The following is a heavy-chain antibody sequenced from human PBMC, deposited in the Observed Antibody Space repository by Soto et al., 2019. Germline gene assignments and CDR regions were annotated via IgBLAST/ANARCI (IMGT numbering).Heavy chain of an antibody. CDR2: MSYDGSKK. CDR1: GFTFSSYT. CDR3: ARDERSGTYSGIMDV. D-gene: IGHD1-26*01. Sequence: QVQLVESGGGVVQPGRSLRLSCAASGFTFSSYTMHWVRQAPGKGREWVAFMSYDGSKKYYADSVKGRFTISRDTSKNTLYLQMNSLRGEDTAVYYCARDERSGTYSGIMDVWGQGTTVTVSS. V-gene: IGHV3-30-3*01. J-gene: IGHJ6*02.